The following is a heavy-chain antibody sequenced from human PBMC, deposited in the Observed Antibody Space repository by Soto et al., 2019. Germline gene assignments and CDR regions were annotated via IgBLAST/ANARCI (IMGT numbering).Heavy chain of an antibody. J-gene: IGHJ5*02. D-gene: IGHD1-7*01. Sequence: GESLKISGKGSGYSFTSYWIGWVRQMPGKGLEWMGIIYPGDSDTRSSPSFQGQVTSSADKSISTAYLQWSSLKASDTAMYYCARRHWKYGWFDPWGQGTLVTVSS. V-gene: IGHV5-51*01. CDR1: GYSFTSYW. CDR2: IYPGDSDT. CDR3: ARRHWKYGWFDP.